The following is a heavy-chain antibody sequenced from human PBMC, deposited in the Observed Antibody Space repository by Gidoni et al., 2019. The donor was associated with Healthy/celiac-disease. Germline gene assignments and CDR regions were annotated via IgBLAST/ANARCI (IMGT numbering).Heavy chain of an antibody. V-gene: IGHV1-46*01. J-gene: IGHJ4*02. CDR2: INPSGGST. D-gene: IGHD2-15*01. Sequence: QVQLVQTGAEVKKPGASVKFFCQASGYTCTSYYMPWVRQAPGQGLEWMGLINPSGGSTSYAQKVQGRVTMTRDTSTSTVYIELSSLRSEDTAVYYCARVVHGVVVADYWGQGTLVTVSS. CDR3: ARVVHGVVVADY. CDR1: GYTCTSYY.